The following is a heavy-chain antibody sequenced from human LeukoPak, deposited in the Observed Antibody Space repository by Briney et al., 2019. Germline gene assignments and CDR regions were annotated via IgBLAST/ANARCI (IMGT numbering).Heavy chain of an antibody. J-gene: IGHJ3*02. CDR3: ASSGVGSTYYDILTGYYGNAFDI. D-gene: IGHD3-9*01. Sequence: PGGSLRLSCAASGFTFSSYGMHWVRQAPGKGLEWVAVIWYDGSKKYYADSVKGRFTISRDNSKNTLYLQMNSLRAEDTAVYYCASSGVGSTYYDILTGYYGNAFDIWGQGTMVTVSS. CDR1: GFTFSSYG. CDR2: IWYDGSKK. V-gene: IGHV3-33*01.